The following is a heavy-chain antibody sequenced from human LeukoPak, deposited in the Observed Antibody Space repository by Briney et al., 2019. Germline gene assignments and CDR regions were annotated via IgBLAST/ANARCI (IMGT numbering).Heavy chain of an antibody. J-gene: IGHJ6*03. CDR3: ARRTGYYRGFYYYYYMDV. Sequence: PSETLSLTCTVSGGSISSSSYYWGWIRQPPGKGLEWIGEINHSGSTNYNPSLKSRVTISVDTSKDQFSLKLSSVTAADTAVYYCARRTGYYRGFYYYYYMDVWGKGTTVTISS. D-gene: IGHD3/OR15-3a*01. CDR1: GGSISSSSYY. CDR2: INHSGST. V-gene: IGHV4-39*07.